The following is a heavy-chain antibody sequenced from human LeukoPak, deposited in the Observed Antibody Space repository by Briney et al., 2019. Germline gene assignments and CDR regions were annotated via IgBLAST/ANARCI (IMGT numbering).Heavy chain of an antibody. Sequence: PGGSLRLSCAASGFTFSSYSMNWVRQAPGKGLEWVSSISSSSSYIYYADSVKGRFTISRDNAKNSLYLQMNSLRAEDTAVYYCARDSGESDYDYVWGSYRAYYFDYWGQGTLVTVSS. V-gene: IGHV3-21*01. CDR2: ISSSSSYI. CDR3: ARDSGESDYDYVWGSYRAYYFDY. J-gene: IGHJ4*02. CDR1: GFTFSSYS. D-gene: IGHD3-16*02.